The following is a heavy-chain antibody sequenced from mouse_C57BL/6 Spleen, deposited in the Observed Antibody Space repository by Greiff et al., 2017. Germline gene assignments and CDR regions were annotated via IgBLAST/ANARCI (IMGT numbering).Heavy chain of an antibody. CDR1: GYAFSSYW. D-gene: IGHD2-5*01. V-gene: IGHV1-80*01. Sequence: VQLQQSGAELVKPGASVKISCKASGYAFSSYWMNWVKKRPGKGLEWIGQIYPGDGDTNYNGKFKGKATLTADKSSSTAYMQLSSLTSEDSAVYFCARPYYSNYGAWFAYWGQGTLVTVSA. J-gene: IGHJ3*01. CDR3: ARPYYSNYGAWFAY. CDR2: IYPGDGDT.